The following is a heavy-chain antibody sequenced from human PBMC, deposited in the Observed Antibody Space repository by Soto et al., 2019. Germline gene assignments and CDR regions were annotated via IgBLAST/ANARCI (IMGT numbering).Heavy chain of an antibody. D-gene: IGHD3-10*01. J-gene: IGHJ5*02. V-gene: IGHV4-30-2*06. Sequence: PSETLSLTCSVSGGSINSGRSSWNWIRQSPGKGLEWIASIYHSGSTYYNPSLKSRVSISVDRPENQFSLKLSSVTAADTAVYYCARSYGGFGRNWFDPWGQGTLVTVSS. CDR3: ARSYGGFGRNWFDP. CDR2: IYHSGST. CDR1: GGSINSGRSS.